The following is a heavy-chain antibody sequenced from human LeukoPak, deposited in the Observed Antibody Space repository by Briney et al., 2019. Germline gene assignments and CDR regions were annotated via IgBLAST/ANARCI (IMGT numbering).Heavy chain of an antibody. V-gene: IGHV1-2*06. J-gene: IGHJ5*02. CDR2: INPNSGGT. CDR1: GYTFTGYY. Sequence: ASVKVSCKASGYTFTGYYMHWVRQAPGQGLEWMGRINPNSGGTNYAQRFQGRVTMTTDTSISTAYMELSRLESDDTAMYYCASTAGQRDNSYDLEAWGQGTLVTVSS. CDR3: ASTAGQRDNSYDLEA. D-gene: IGHD5-18*01.